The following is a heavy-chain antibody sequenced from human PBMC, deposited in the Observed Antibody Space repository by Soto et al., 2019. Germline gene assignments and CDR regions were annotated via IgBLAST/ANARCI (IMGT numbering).Heavy chain of an antibody. CDR2: IIPIFGTA. Sequence: SVKVSCKASGGTFSSYAISWVRQAPGQGLEWMGGIIPIFGTANYAQKFQGRVTITADESTSTAYMELSSLRSEDTAVYYCARATLDGYNPNDYWGQGTLVTVSS. CDR1: GGTFSSYA. D-gene: IGHD5-12*01. CDR3: ARATLDGYNPNDY. J-gene: IGHJ4*02. V-gene: IGHV1-69*13.